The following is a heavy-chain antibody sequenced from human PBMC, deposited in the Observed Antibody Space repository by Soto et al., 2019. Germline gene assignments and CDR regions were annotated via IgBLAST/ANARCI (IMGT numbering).Heavy chain of an antibody. CDR3: ARALLVVVASTDYYYYYGMDV. J-gene: IGHJ6*02. D-gene: IGHD2-15*01. CDR1: GGTFSSYA. V-gene: IGHV1-69*01. Sequence: QVQLVQSGAEVKKPGSSVKVSCKASGGTFSSYAISWVRQAPGQGLEWMGGIIPIFGTANYAQKFQGRVTITADESTRTAYMQLSSLGSEDTAVYYCARALLVVVASTDYYYYYGMDVWGQGTTVTVSS. CDR2: IIPIFGTA.